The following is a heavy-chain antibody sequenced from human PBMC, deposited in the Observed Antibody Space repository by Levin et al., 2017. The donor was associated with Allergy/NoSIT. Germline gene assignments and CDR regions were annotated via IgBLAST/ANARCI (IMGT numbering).Heavy chain of an antibody. CDR3: ARSNYQGDILTGYYLFQH. CDR2: IYYSGST. D-gene: IGHD3-9*01. CDR1: GGSISSGDYY. V-gene: IGHV4-30-4*01. J-gene: IGHJ1*01. Sequence: SETLSLTCTVSGGSISSGDYYWSWIRQPPGKGLEWIGYIYYSGSTYYNPSLKSRVTISVDTSKNQFSLKLSSVTAADTAVYYCARSNYQGDILTGYYLFQHWGQGTLVTVSS.